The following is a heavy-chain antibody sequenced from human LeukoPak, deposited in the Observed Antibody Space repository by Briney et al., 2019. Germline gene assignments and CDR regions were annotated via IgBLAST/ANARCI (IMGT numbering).Heavy chain of an antibody. V-gene: IGHV3-23*01. D-gene: IGHD3-22*01. J-gene: IGHJ4*02. Sequence: GGSLRLSCAASGFTFSSYAMSWVRQAPGKGLEWVSGSSASGGTTDYADPVKGRFTISRDNSKNTLYLQMNSPRAEDTAVYYCAKHSEYYYDSSGTRFGYWGQGTLVTVSS. CDR1: GFTFSSYA. CDR2: SSASGGTT. CDR3: AKHSEYYYDSSGTRFGY.